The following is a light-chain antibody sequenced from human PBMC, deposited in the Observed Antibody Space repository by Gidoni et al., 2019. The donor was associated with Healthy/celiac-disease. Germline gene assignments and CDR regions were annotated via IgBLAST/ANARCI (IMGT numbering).Light chain of an antibody. V-gene: IGLV2-11*01. CDR1: SSDVGGYNY. CDR2: DVS. CDR3: CSDAGSYTLV. J-gene: IGLJ3*02. Sequence: QSALTPPRSVSGSPGPSVTISFPGTSSDVGGYNYVSWYQQHPGKAPKLMIYDVSKRPSGVPDRFSGSKSGNTASLTISGLQAEDEADYYCCSDAGSYTLVFGGGTKLTVL.